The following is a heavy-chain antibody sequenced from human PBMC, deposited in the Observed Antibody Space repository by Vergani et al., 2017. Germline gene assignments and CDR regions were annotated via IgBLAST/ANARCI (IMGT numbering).Heavy chain of an antibody. D-gene: IGHD5-12*01. Sequence: QVQLQESGPGLVKPSQTLSLTCTVSGGSISSGDYYWSWIRQPPGKGLEWSGYIYYSGSTYYNPSLKSRVTISVDTSKNQCSLKLSAVTAADTAVYYCARDTGIVATIPGNWFDPWGQGTLVTVSS. CDR1: GGSISSGDYY. CDR2: IYYSGST. J-gene: IGHJ5*02. V-gene: IGHV4-30-4*01. CDR3: ARDTGIVATIPGNWFDP.